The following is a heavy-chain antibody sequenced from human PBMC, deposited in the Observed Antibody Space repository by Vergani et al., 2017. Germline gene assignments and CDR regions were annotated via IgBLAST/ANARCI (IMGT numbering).Heavy chain of an antibody. CDR1: GGSISSNNW. D-gene: IGHD6-25*01. Sequence: QVQLQESGPGLVKPPGTLSLTCAVSGGSISSNNWWSWVRQPPGKGLEWIGEIYHSGSTNYNPSLKSRVTISVDKSKNQFSLKLSSVTAADTAVYYCARVDTQVPATSHFYYMDVWGKGTTVVVSS. CDR2: IYHSGST. J-gene: IGHJ6*03. V-gene: IGHV4-4*03. CDR3: ARVDTQVPATSHFYYMDV.